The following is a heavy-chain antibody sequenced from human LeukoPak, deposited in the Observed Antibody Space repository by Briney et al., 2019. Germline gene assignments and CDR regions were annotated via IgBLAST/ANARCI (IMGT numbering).Heavy chain of an antibody. CDR1: GFTFSDYY. V-gene: IGHV3-11*04. J-gene: IGHJ4*02. CDR2: ISSSGSTI. D-gene: IGHD3-3*01. CDR3: ARDLRRTIFGVVTLQY. Sequence: PGGSLRLSCAASGFTFSDYYMSWIRQAPGKGLEWVSYISSSGSTIYYADSVKGRFTISRDNSKNTLYLQMGSLRAEDMAVYYCARDLRRTIFGVVTLQYWGQGTLVTVSS.